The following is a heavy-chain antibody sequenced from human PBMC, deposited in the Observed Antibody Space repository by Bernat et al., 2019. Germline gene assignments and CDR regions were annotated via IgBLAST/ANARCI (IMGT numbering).Heavy chain of an antibody. V-gene: IGHV1-2*04. CDR1: GYTFTGYY. CDR2: INPNSGGT. D-gene: IGHD4-17*01. Sequence: QVQLVQSGAEVKKPGASVKVSCKASGYTFTGYYMHWVRQAPGQGLEWMGWINPNSGGTNYAQKFQGWVTMTRDTSIRTAYMELSRLRSDDTAVYYCAREYGDPNYYYYGMDVWGQGTTVTVSS. CDR3: AREYGDPNYYYYGMDV. J-gene: IGHJ6*02.